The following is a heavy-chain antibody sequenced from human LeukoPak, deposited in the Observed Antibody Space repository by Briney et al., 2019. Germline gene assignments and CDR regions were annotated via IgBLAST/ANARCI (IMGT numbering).Heavy chain of an antibody. V-gene: IGHV3-7*01. CDR2: INQDESEN. CDR1: GLTFSGSW. Sequence: GGSLRLSCAVSGLTFSGSWMSWVRHCPGKGLEWGANINQDESENYYADSVKGRFTISRDNSKNSLSLQMNSMRQEDTAVYYFARDGSGYSVYWGEGILVTASS. CDR3: ARDGSGYSVY. D-gene: IGHD5-12*01. J-gene: IGHJ4*02.